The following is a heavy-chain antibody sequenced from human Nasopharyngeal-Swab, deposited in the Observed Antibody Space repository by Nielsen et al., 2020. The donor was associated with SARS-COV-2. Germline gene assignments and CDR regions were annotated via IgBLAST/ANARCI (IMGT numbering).Heavy chain of an antibody. CDR3: ARDAGGSSSWYSYYYYYGMDV. CDR2: IIPIFGTA. J-gene: IGHJ6*02. V-gene: IGHV1-69*06. D-gene: IGHD6-13*01. CDR1: GGTFSSYA. Sequence: SVKVSCKASGGTFSSYAISWVRQAPGQGLEWMGGIIPIFGTANYAQKFQGRVTITADKSTSTAYMELSSLRSEDTAVYYCARDAGGSSSWYSYYYYYGMDVWGQGTTVTVSS.